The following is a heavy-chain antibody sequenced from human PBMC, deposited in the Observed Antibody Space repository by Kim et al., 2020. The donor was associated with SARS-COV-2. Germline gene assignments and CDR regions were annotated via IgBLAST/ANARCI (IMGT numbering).Heavy chain of an antibody. CDR1: GFTFRNSA. V-gene: IGHV3-23*01. CDR3: ARHRHITTETFYWYFDL. CDR2: IFCSGSGT. J-gene: IGHJ2*01. D-gene: IGHD2-21*01. Sequence: GGSLRLSCAASGFTFRNSAMSWVRQAPGKGLEWVSGIFCSGSGTYYADSVKGRFTISRDNSQSTLYLQMNNLRAEDTAVYYCARHRHITTETFYWYFDLWGRGTLVTVSS.